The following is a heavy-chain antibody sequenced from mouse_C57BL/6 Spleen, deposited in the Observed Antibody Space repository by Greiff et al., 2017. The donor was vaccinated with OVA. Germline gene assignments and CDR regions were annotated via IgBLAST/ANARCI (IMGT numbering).Heavy chain of an antibody. CDR2: IYPGDGDT. J-gene: IGHJ3*01. D-gene: IGHD1-1*01. CDR3: ARSDYYGSSWFAY. V-gene: IGHV1-80*01. Sequence: QVQLKESGAELVKPGASVKISCKASGYAFSSYWMNWVKQRPGKGLEWIGQIYPGDGDTNYNGKFKGKATLTADKSSSTAYMQLSSLTSEDSAVYFCARSDYYGSSWFAYWGQETLVTVSA. CDR1: GYAFSSYW.